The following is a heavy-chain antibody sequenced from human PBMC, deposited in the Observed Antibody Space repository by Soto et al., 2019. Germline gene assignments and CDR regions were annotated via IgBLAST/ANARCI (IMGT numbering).Heavy chain of an antibody. Sequence: QVQLVQSGAEVKKPGASVKVSCKASGYTFTSYYMHWVRQAPGQGLEWMGIINPTSSTSYAQKFQGRVTMTRDTSTSTVYMELSSLRSEDTAVYYCARVYCSGGSCYGIDYWGKGTLVTVSS. CDR2: INPTSST. D-gene: IGHD2-15*01. CDR3: ARVYCSGGSCYGIDY. V-gene: IGHV1-46*01. J-gene: IGHJ4*02. CDR1: GYTFTSYY.